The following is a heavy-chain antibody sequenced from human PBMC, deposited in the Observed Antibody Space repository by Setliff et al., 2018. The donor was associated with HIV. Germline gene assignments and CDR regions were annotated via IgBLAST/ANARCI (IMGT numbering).Heavy chain of an antibody. V-gene: IGHV1-2*06. CDR1: GYTFTGYY. CDR3: ARITVDTAMVYDY. Sequence: ASVKVSCKASGYTFTGYYMHWVRQAPGQGLEWMGRINPNSGGTNYAQKFQGRVTMTRDTSISTAYMELSRLRSDDTAVYCCARITVDTAMVYDYWGQGTLVTVSS. D-gene: IGHD5-18*01. J-gene: IGHJ4*02. CDR2: INPNSGGT.